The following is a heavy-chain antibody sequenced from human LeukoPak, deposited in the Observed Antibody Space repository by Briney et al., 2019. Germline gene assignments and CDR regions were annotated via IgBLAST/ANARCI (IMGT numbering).Heavy chain of an antibody. CDR3: ASWRSSSYHDY. V-gene: IGHV3-23*01. CDR1: GFTFSIYG. J-gene: IGHJ4*02. D-gene: IGHD6-13*01. Sequence: PGGSLRLSCVASGFTFSIYGMSWVRQAPGKGPEWVSAISDSGTMTYYADSVKGRFTISRDNAKNSLYLQMNSLRAEDTAVYYCASWRSSSYHDYWGQGTLVTVSS. CDR2: ISDSGTMT.